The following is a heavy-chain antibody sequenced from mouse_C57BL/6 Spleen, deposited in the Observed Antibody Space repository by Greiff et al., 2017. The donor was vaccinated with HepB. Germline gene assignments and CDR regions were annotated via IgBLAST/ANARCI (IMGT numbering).Heavy chain of an antibody. CDR1: GFNIKDYY. CDR2: IDPEDGET. D-gene: IGHD2-4*01. J-gene: IGHJ3*01. Sequence: VHVKQSGAELVKPGASVKLSCTASGFNIKDYYIHWVKQRTEQGLEWIGRIDPEDGETKYAPKSQGKATITADTSSNTAYLQLSSLTSEDTAVYYCARAPYYDYDEFAYWGQGTLVTVSA. CDR3: ARAPYYDYDEFAY. V-gene: IGHV14-2*01.